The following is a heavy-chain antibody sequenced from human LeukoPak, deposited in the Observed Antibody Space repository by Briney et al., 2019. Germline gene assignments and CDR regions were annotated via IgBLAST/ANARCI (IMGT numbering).Heavy chain of an antibody. CDR2: INHSGST. Sequence: SETLSLTCAVYGGSFSGYYWSWIRQLPGKGLEWIGGINHSGSTNDNPSLKSRVTISVDTSKNQFSLKLSSVTAADTAVYYCARVRGSYFDYWGQGTPVTVSS. J-gene: IGHJ4*02. CDR1: GGSFSGYY. V-gene: IGHV4-34*01. D-gene: IGHD3-16*01. CDR3: ARVRGSYFDY.